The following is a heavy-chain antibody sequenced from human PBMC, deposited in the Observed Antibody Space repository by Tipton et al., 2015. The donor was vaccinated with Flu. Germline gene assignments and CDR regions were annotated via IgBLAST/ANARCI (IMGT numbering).Heavy chain of an antibody. CDR2: IHHTGTT. CDR1: GDSITANY. D-gene: IGHD3-10*01. CDR3: ARGRDFYGAADSSLGY. Sequence: LRLSCSVSGDSITANYWSWVRQPPGRGLEWIGYIHHTGTTNYSPSLGGRVTMSIDMSQNQFSLTLASVTAADTAIYYCARGRDFYGAADSSLGYWGQGTLVTVSS. J-gene: IGHJ4*02. V-gene: IGHV4-59*01.